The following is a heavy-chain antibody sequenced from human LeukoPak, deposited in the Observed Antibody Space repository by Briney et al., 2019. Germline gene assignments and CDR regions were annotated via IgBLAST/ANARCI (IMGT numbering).Heavy chain of an antibody. Sequence: GGSLRLSCAASGFTFSTSGMSWVRQAPGKGLEWVSTITGSGGSTYYADSVKGRFTISRDNSKNTLYLQMNSLRAEDTAVYYCAKRYCSSTSCFHMDVWGKGTTVTVSS. D-gene: IGHD2-2*01. CDR1: GFTFSTSG. CDR2: ITGSGGST. J-gene: IGHJ6*03. V-gene: IGHV3-23*01. CDR3: AKRYCSSTSCFHMDV.